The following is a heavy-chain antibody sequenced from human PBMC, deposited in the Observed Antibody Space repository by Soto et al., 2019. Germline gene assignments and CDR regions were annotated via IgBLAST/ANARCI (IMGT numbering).Heavy chain of an antibody. CDR2: LVVGRGNT. J-gene: IGHJ4*03. CDR3: ASVPGWRFLKWFPAGFDF. V-gene: IGHV1-58*01. D-gene: IGHD3-3*01. Sequence: YLVDWLSLARGQRGEWIGWLVVGRGNTHYAQHVQEGVTLTRDMSTGTAYMELSSLRSEDTAVYYFASVPGWRFLKWFPAGFDFWGQGTLVTVSS. CDR1: YL.